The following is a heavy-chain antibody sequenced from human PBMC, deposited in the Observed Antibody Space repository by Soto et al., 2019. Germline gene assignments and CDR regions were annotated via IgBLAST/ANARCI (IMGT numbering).Heavy chain of an antibody. J-gene: IGHJ4*02. CDR3: ARADYYDSSGFYYDC. D-gene: IGHD3-22*01. CDR2: INPSGGST. V-gene: IGHV1-46*01. CDR1: GYIFTNHY. Sequence: QVQLVQSGAEVKKPGASVKVSCKASGYIFTNHYIHWVRQAPGQGLEWMGIINPSGGSTNYLQKFQGRITMTRDTATSTVYMELSSLRSEDTAVYFCARADYYDSSGFYYDCGGKGTLVTVSS.